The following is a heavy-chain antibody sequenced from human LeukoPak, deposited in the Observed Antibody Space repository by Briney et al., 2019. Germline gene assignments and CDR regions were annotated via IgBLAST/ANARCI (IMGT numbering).Heavy chain of an antibody. CDR3: ARDSGYSYADDY. D-gene: IGHD5-18*01. CDR1: GFTFSSYS. V-gene: IGHV3-48*02. J-gene: IGHJ4*02. CDR2: IKSSGSTI. Sequence: GGSLRLSCAASGFTFSSYSMNWIRQAPGKGLEWISYIKSSGSTIFYADSVKGRFTISRDNAKDSLYLQMSSLRDEDTAVYYCARDSGYSYADDYWGQGTLVTVSS.